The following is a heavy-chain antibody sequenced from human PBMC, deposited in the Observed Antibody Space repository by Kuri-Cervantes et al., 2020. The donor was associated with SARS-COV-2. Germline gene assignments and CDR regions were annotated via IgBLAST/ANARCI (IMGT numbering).Heavy chain of an antibody. D-gene: IGHD1-1*01. CDR3: VRDGDHWSFDY. V-gene: IGHV3-74*01. J-gene: IGHJ4*02. Sequence: GESLKISCAASGFTFSGHWIHWVRQAPGKGLVWVSRINPDGSYTNNADSVKGRFTLSRDNAKNMLFLQMNSLRAEDTAVYYCVRDGDHWSFDYWGQGSLDTVSS. CDR2: INPDGSYT. CDR1: GFTFSGHW.